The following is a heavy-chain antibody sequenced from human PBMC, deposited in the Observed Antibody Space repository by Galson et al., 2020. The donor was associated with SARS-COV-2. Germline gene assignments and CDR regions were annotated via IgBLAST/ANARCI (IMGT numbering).Heavy chain of an antibody. CDR3: AGADSGNYNGWFDP. V-gene: IGHV3-66*01. D-gene: IGHD1-26*01. Sequence: GGSLRLSCAASGFSVSSNHMNWVRQAPGKGLEWVSVIYSSDTTYYADSVKGRFTISRDNFENTLYLQMNSLSVEDTAVYYCAGADSGNYNGWFDPWGQEPWSPSPQ. J-gene: IGHJ5*02. CDR2: IYSSDTT. CDR1: GFSVSSNH.